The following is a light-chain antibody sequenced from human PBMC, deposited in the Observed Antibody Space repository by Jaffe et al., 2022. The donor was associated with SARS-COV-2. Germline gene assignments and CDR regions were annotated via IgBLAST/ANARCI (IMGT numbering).Light chain of an antibody. CDR2: AAS. V-gene: IGKV1-9*01. CDR3: QELKSFLFT. J-gene: IGKJ3*01. Sequence: DIQLTQSPSFLSASVGDRVTITCRASQAISTYLAWYQKKPGKAPDLLIYAASHLQGGVPSRFSGSGSGTEFTLTISSLQPEDSATYYCQELKSFLFTFGPGTKVDVK. CDR1: QAISTY.